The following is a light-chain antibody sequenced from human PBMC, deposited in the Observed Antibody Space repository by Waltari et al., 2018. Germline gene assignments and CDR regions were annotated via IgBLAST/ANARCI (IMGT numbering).Light chain of an antibody. CDR1: SPNLGAGYD. V-gene: IGLV1-40*01. CDR2: GNT. CDR3: QSYDSRVSGWV. Sequence: QSVLTQPPSVSGAPGQRVIISCTGCSPNLGAGYDAPWYHQVPGTAPKLRIYGNTNRPSGVPDRFSGSRSGTSASLAITGLQAEDEADYYCQSYDSRVSGWVFGGGSKLTVL. J-gene: IGLJ3*02.